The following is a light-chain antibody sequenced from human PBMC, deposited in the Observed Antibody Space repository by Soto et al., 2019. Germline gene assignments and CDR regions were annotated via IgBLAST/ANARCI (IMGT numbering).Light chain of an antibody. Sequence: EIVMTQSPATLSVSPWERAILSCRASQSISINLAWYQEKPGQAPRLLIYAASNRATGVPARFSGSWSGTEFTLTISSLQSEDFAVYYCQQYNNWITFGQGTRLEI. J-gene: IGKJ5*01. CDR2: AAS. CDR1: QSISIN. V-gene: IGKV3-15*01. CDR3: QQYNNWIT.